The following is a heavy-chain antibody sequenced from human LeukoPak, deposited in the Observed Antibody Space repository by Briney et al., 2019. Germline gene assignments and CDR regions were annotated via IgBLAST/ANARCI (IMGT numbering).Heavy chain of an antibody. V-gene: IGHV5-51*01. Sequence: GESLQFSFKGSGYRFTNYWIGWVRQMPGKGLECMGIIYPDDSDIRYSPSFQGQVTISADKSVSTAYLQWGSLKASDTAIYYCARHTRGVDTALVQDAFDIWGQGTRVTVSS. CDR1: GYRFTNYW. CDR3: ARHTRGVDTALVQDAFDI. D-gene: IGHD5-18*01. J-gene: IGHJ3*02. CDR2: IYPDDSDI.